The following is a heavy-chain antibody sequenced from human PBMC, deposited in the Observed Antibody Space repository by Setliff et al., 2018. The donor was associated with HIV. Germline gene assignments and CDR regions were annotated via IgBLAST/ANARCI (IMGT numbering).Heavy chain of an antibody. CDR1: GYTLTELS. D-gene: IGHD3-10*01. CDR2: FDPEDGET. V-gene: IGHV1-24*01. J-gene: IGHJ5*02. Sequence: RASVKVSCKVSGYTLTELSMHWVRQAPGKGLEWMGGFDPEDGETIYAQKFQGRVTMTEDTSTDTAYMELSSLRSEDTAVYYCATAYKNTYYYGSGSNKDNWFDPWGQGTLVTVSS. CDR3: ATAYKNTYYYGSGSNKDNWFDP.